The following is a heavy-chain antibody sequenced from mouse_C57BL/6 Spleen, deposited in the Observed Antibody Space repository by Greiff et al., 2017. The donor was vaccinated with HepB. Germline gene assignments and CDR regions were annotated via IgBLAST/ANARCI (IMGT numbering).Heavy chain of an antibody. CDR2: ISSGGDYI. CDR1: GFTFSSYA. CDR3: TRVHYDPYYYAMDY. V-gene: IGHV5-9-1*02. Sequence: EVQRVESGEGLVKPGGSLKLSCAASGFTFSSYAMSWVRQTPEKRLEWVAYISSGGDYIYYADTVKGRFTISRDNARNTLYLQMSSLKSEDTAMYYCTRVHYDPYYYAMDYWGQGTSVTVSS. J-gene: IGHJ4*01. D-gene: IGHD2-4*01.